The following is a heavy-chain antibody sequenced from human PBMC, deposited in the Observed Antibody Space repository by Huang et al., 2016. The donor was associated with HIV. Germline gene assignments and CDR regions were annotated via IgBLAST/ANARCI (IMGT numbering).Heavy chain of an antibody. V-gene: IGHV4-59*01. CDR3: ARSGSTSLDRRGMDV. D-gene: IGHD6-13*01. Sequence: QVQLQESGPRLVNASETLSLTCTISGGSMSRYCWSWIRQPPGKGLEWIGYHYYRGATNHNPSLKGRVTISVGASNKDFSLSLTSVTAADTAVYYCARSGSTSLDRRGMDVWGQGTTVSVSS. CDR1: GGSMSRYC. CDR2: HYYRGAT. J-gene: IGHJ6*02.